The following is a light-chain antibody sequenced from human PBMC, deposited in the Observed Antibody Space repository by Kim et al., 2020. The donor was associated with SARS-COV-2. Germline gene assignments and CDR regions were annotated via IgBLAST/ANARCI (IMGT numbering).Light chain of an antibody. Sequence: LGQTVRITCQGDSLRSYYASWYQQKAGQAPILVIYGQTSRPSGIPDRFSGSSSGSTASLTITGAQAEDEADYYCNSRDSSGDHPWVFGGGTQLTVL. CDR3: NSRDSSGDHPWV. CDR2: GQT. J-gene: IGLJ3*02. CDR1: SLRSYY. V-gene: IGLV3-19*01.